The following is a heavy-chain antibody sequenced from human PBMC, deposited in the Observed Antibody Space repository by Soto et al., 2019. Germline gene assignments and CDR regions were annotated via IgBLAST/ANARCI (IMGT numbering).Heavy chain of an antibody. D-gene: IGHD1-7*01. Sequence: PGGSLRLSCAASGFTFSSYSMNWVRQAPGKGLEWVSYISSSSTIYYADSVKGRFTISRDNAKNSLYLQMNSLRDEDTAVYYCARELELSPYYYGMDVWGQGTTVTVSS. J-gene: IGHJ6*02. CDR1: GFTFSSYS. CDR2: ISSSSTI. CDR3: ARELELSPYYYGMDV. V-gene: IGHV3-48*02.